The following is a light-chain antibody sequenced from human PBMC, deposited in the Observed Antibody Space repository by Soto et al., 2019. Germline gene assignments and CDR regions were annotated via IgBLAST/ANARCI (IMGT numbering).Light chain of an antibody. J-gene: IGLJ1*01. V-gene: IGLV2-14*01. CDR2: EVT. Sequence: QSALTQPASVSGSPGQSIAISCTGTRSDVGAYNYVSWYQQHPGKAPKLMISEVTNRPSGVSDRFSGSKSGNTASLTISGLQDEEEADSYCSSFTSRFTFVFGTGTKVTV. CDR1: RSDVGAYNY. CDR3: SSFTSRFTFV.